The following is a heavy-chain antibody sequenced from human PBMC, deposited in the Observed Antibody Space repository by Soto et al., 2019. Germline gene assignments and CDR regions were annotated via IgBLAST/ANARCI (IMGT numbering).Heavy chain of an antibody. D-gene: IGHD6-25*01. J-gene: IGHJ6*02. CDR3: ARECHSSAPYYYYYGMDV. CDR1: GGTFSSYA. V-gene: IGHV1-69*12. CDR2: IIPIFSTA. Sequence: QVQLVQSGAEVKKPGSSVKVSCKASGGTFSSYAISWVRQAPGQGLEWMGGIIPIFSTANYAQKFQGRVTITADESTSTAYMELSSLRSEDTAVYYWARECHSSAPYYYYYGMDVWGQGTTVTVSS.